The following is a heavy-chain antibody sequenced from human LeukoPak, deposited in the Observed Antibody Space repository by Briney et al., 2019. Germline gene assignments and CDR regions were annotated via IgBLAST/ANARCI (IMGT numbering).Heavy chain of an antibody. J-gene: IGHJ6*04. Sequence: GGSLRLSCVSSGFTFSNYWMKWVRQAPGKGLEWVASINEDGSGKFSVGSVKDRITISRDNTRNSLDLQINSLTVEDTAIYYCASDDGDVWGTGTTVTVSS. CDR3: ASDDGDV. CDR1: GFTFSNYW. CDR2: INEDGSGK. V-gene: IGHV3-7*01.